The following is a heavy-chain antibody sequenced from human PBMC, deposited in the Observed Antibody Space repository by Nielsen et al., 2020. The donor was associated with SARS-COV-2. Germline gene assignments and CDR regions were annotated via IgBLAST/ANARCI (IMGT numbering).Heavy chain of an antibody. V-gene: IGHV1-2*06. Sequence: ASVKVSCKAAGYTFTGDYMHWVRQAPGQGLEWMGRINPNSGGTNYAQKFQERVTITRDMSTSTAYMELSSLRSEDTAVYYCAADRSDSSSWYYFDYWGQGTLVTVSS. CDR1: GYTFTGDY. CDR3: AADRSDSSSWYYFDY. D-gene: IGHD6-13*01. J-gene: IGHJ4*02. CDR2: INPNSGGT.